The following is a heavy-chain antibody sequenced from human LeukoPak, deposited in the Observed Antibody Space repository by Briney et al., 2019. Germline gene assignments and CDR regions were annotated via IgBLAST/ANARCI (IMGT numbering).Heavy chain of an antibody. CDR3: ARDNDSRDPPHFDY. J-gene: IGHJ4*02. Sequence: GASVKVSCKASGYTFTGYYMHWVRQAPGRGLEWMGWINPNSGGTNYAQKFQGRVTMTRDTSISTAYMELSSLRSEDTAVYYCARDNDSRDPPHFDYWGQGTLVTVSS. CDR1: GYTFTGYY. D-gene: IGHD3-16*01. CDR2: INPNSGGT. V-gene: IGHV1-2*02.